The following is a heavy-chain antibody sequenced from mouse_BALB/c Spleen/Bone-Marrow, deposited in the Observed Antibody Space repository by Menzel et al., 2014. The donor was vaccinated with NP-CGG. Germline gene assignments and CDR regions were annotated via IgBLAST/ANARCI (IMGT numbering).Heavy chain of an antibody. V-gene: IGHV1-7*01. CDR2: INPPIGYN. J-gene: IGHJ3*01. CDR3: ARWSQLGLRKAWFAY. D-gene: IGHD3-1*01. Sequence: QVQLQQSGADLAKPGASVKMSCKASGYTFTSYWMHWVKQRPGQGLEWIGYINPPIGYNEYNQKFKDKATLTADNSSSTAYMQLSSRTWKDSAVYSWARWSQLGLRKAWFAYWGQGTLVTVSA. CDR1: GYTFTSYW.